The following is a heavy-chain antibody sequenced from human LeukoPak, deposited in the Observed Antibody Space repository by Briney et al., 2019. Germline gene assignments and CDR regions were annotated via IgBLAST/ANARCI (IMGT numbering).Heavy chain of an antibody. J-gene: IGHJ5*02. CDR3: ARLDYYDSSGYYYVHWFDP. V-gene: IGHV4-39*01. D-gene: IGHD3-22*01. CDR2: IYYSGST. CDR1: GGSISSSSYY. Sequence: SETLSLTCTVPGGSISSSSYYWGWIRQPPGKGLEWIGSIYYSGSTYYNPSLKSRVTISVDTSKNQFSLKLSSVTAADTAVYYSARLDYYDSSGYYYVHWFDPWGQGTLVTVSS.